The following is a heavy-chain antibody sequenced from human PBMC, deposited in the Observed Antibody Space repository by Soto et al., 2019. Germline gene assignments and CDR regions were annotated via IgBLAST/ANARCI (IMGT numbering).Heavy chain of an antibody. Sequence: GGSLRLSCAASGFTFSSYGMHWVRQAPGKGLEWAAVISYDGSNEYYADSVKGRFTISRDNSKNTLYLQMNSLRAEDTAVYYCAKDQGSTLYYFDYWGQGTLVTVSS. CDR3: AKDQGSTLYYFDY. J-gene: IGHJ4*02. D-gene: IGHD2-2*01. CDR1: GFTFSSYG. CDR2: ISYDGSNE. V-gene: IGHV3-30*18.